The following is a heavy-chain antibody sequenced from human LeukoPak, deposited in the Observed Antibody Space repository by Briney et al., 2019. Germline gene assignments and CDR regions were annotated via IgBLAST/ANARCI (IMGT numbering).Heavy chain of an antibody. CDR3: AKERVQLRWDFDY. CDR1: GFTFSSYG. Sequence: GGSLRLSCAASGFTFSSYGMHWVRQAPGKGLEWVAVISYDGSNKYYADSVKGRFIISRDNSKNTLYLQMNGLRAEDTAVYYCAKERVQLRWDFDYCSQGSLLTVSS. V-gene: IGHV3-30*18. J-gene: IGHJ4*02. D-gene: IGHD5-18*01. CDR2: ISYDGSNK.